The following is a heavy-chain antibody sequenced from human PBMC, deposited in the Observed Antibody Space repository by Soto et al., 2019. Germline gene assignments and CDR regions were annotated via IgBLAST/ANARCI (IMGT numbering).Heavy chain of an antibody. D-gene: IGHD4-17*01. CDR3: AGGLPTVVHFDS. CDR2: IDYSGST. J-gene: IGHJ4*02. Sequence: PSETLSLTCTVSGGSMNSYYWNWIRQPPGKGLEWIGNIDYSGSTNFNPSLKSRVTISVDTSKKQFSLKLSSVTAADTAVYYCAGGLPTVVHFDSWGQGTMVTVYS. V-gene: IGHV4-59*01. CDR1: GGSMNSYY.